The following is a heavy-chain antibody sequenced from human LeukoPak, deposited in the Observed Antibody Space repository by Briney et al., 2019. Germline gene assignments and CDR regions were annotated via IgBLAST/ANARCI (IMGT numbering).Heavy chain of an antibody. V-gene: IGHV4-39*01. Sequence: PSETLSLTCTVSGGSISSSSYYWGWLRQPPGKGLEWIGSIYYSRSTYYNPSLKSRVTISVDTSNNQFTLKLSSVTAADTAVYYCARRRIVGATDFDYWGQGTLVTVSS. CDR1: GGSISSSSYY. J-gene: IGHJ4*02. CDR3: ARRRIVGATDFDY. D-gene: IGHD1-26*01. CDR2: IYYSRST.